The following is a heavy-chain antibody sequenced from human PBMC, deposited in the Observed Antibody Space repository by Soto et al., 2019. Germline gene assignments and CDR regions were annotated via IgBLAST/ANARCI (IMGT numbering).Heavy chain of an antibody. J-gene: IGHJ4*02. CDR3: ARAAGGVPTISVY. Sequence: ASVKVSCKASGYKFNNYGISWVRQAPGQGLEWMGWISAYNGNTKYAQKVQGRVTMTTDTFTTTAYMELIGLRSDDTAVYYCARAAGGVPTISVYWGQGTLVTVS. D-gene: IGHD3-16*01. V-gene: IGHV1-18*01. CDR1: GYKFNNYG. CDR2: ISAYNGNT.